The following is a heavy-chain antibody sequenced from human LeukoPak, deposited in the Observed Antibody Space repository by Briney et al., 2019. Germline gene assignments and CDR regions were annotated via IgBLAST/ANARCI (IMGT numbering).Heavy chain of an antibody. V-gene: IGHV1-58*02. CDR3: ATGSGWYSPDY. CDR1: GFTFTNSP. CDR2: IVVGSGNT. D-gene: IGHD6-19*01. J-gene: IGHJ4*02. Sequence: GASVKVSCKASGFTFTNSPMQWVRQARGQRLEWMGWIVVGSGNTNYAQKFQERVTITRDMSTSTAYMELSSLGSEDTAVYYCATGSGWYSPDYWGQGTLVTVSS.